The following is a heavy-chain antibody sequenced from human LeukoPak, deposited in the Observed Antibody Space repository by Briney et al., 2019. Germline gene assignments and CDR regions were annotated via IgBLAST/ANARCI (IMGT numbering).Heavy chain of an antibody. CDR3: AKAGYSSPSPHFDY. Sequence: PGGSLRLSCAASGFTFSSYAMSWVRQAPGKGLEWVSAISGSGGSTYYADSAKGRFTISRDNSKNTLYLQMNSLRAEDTAVYYCAKAGYSSPSPHFDYWGQGTLVTVSS. V-gene: IGHV3-23*01. J-gene: IGHJ4*02. D-gene: IGHD6-13*01. CDR1: GFTFSSYA. CDR2: ISGSGGST.